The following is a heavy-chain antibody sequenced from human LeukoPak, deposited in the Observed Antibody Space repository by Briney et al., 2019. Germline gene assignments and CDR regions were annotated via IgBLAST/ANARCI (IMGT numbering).Heavy chain of an antibody. J-gene: IGHJ4*02. CDR2: IYYSGST. CDR1: GGSISSYY. CDR3: ARDLRVKGHSYAGSYFDY. D-gene: IGHD5-18*01. Sequence: SETLSLTCTVSGGSISSYYWSWIRQPPGKGLGWIGYIYYSGSTNYNPSLKSRVTMSVDTSKNQFSLKLSSVTAADTAVYYCARDLRVKGHSYAGSYFDYWGQGTLVTVSS. V-gene: IGHV4-59*01.